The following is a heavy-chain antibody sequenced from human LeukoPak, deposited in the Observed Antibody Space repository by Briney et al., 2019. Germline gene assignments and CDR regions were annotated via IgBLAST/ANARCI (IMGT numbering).Heavy chain of an antibody. CDR2: ISAYNGNT. J-gene: IGHJ4*02. Sequence: ASVKVSCKASGYTFTSYGISWVRQAPGQGLEWMGWISAYNGNTNYAQKLQGRVTMTTDTSTSTAYVELGSLRADDTAVYYCARHYYDILTGTYYFDYWGQGSLVTVCS. D-gene: IGHD3-9*01. CDR1: GYTFTSYG. CDR3: ARHYYDILTGTYYFDY. V-gene: IGHV1-18*04.